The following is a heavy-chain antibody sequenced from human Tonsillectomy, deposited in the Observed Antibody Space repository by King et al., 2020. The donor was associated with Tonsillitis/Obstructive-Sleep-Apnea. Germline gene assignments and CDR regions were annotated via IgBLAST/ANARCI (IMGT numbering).Heavy chain of an antibody. Sequence: VQLVESGGGLIQPGGSLRLSCVASGFSVSSNYMTWVRQGPGKGLEWVSVIYSGVSTYYADSVKGRFTVSRDNSKNTVHLQMNNLRAVDTAVDYCARDQGIAAAGSFFDCWGQGTLVTASS. CDR1: GFSVSSNY. D-gene: IGHD6-13*01. CDR2: IYSGVST. CDR3: ARDQGIAAAGSFFDC. J-gene: IGHJ4*02. V-gene: IGHV3-53*01.